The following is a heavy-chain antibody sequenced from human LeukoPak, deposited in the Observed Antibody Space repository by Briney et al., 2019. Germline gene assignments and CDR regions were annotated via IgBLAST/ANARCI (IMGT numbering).Heavy chain of an antibody. CDR3: AKWGARYCSGGSCSRWYYMDV. D-gene: IGHD2-15*01. J-gene: IGHJ6*03. CDR2: ISGSGGTT. V-gene: IGHV3-23*01. CDR1: GFTFTNYA. Sequence: GSLRLSCAASGFTFTNYAMSWVRQAPGKGLEWVSSISGSGGTTYYTAFLKGRFTISRDNSKNTLYLQMNSLRAEDTAVYYCAKWGARYCSGGSCSRWYYMDVWGKGTTVTISS.